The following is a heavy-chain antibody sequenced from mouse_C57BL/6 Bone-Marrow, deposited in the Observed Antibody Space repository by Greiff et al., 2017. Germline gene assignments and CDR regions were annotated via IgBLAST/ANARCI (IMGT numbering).Heavy chain of an antibody. CDR2: INPSTGGT. V-gene: IGHV1-42*01. Sequence: EVKLQESGPELVKPGASVKISCKASGYSFTGYYMNWVKQSPEKSLEWIGEINPSTGGTTYNQKFKAKATLTVDKSSSTAYMQLRSLTSEDSAVYYCGSCNYGFAYWGQGTLVTVSA. D-gene: IGHD2-1*01. J-gene: IGHJ3*01. CDR3: GSCNYGFAY. CDR1: GYSFTGYY.